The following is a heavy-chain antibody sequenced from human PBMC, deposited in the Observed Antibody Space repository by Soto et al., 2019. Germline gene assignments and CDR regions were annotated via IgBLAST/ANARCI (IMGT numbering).Heavy chain of an antibody. CDR2: ISYDGSNK. D-gene: IGHD3-3*01. Sequence: GGSLRLSCAASGFTFSSYGMHWVRQAPGKGLEWVAVISYDGSNKYYADSVKGRFTISRDNSKNTLYLQMNSLRAEDTAVYYCTTDRYDFWSGYYGARYFDYWGQGTLVTVSS. CDR1: GFTFSSYG. V-gene: IGHV3-30*03. CDR3: TTDRYDFWSGYYGARYFDY. J-gene: IGHJ4*02.